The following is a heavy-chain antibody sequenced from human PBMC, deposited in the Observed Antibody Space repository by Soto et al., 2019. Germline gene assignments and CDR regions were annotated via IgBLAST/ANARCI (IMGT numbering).Heavy chain of an antibody. CDR2: ISGSGGST. V-gene: IGHV3-23*01. D-gene: IGHD5-12*01. Sequence: GGSLRLSCAASGFTFSSYAMSWVRQAPGKGLEWVSAISGSGGSTYYADSVKGRFTISRDNSKNTLYLQMNSLRAEDTAVYYCAKPSSTWGYTHLNYYYGMDVWGQGTTVTVSS. CDR1: GFTFSSYA. CDR3: AKPSSTWGYTHLNYYYGMDV. J-gene: IGHJ6*02.